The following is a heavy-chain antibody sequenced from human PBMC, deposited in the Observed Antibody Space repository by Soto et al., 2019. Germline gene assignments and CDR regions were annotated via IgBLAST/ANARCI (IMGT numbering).Heavy chain of an antibody. CDR1: GGTFSSYA. CDR3: AREGTGYYDSSGVSWFDP. J-gene: IGHJ5*02. CDR2: IIPILGTA. Sequence: QVQLVQSGAEVKKPGSSVKVSCKASGGTFSSYAISWVRQAPGQGLEWMGGIIPILGTAHYAQKFQGRVKITADESTSTAYMELSSLRSEDTAVYYCAREGTGYYDSSGVSWFDPWGQGTLVAVSS. V-gene: IGHV1-69*01. D-gene: IGHD3-22*01.